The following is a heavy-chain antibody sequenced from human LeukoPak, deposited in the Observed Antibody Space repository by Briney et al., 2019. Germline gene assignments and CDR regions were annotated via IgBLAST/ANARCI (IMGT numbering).Heavy chain of an antibody. D-gene: IGHD4-17*01. CDR3: PRQRDYGDYDS. V-gene: IGHV1-8*01. J-gene: IGHJ5*01. Sequence: ASVKVSCKASGYTFTSYDINWVRQATGQGLEWMGWMNPNSGNTGYAQNFQGRVTMTRDTSISTAYMELSSLKASDTAMYYCPRQRDYGDYDSWGQGTLVTVSS. CDR2: MNPNSGNT. CDR1: GYTFTSYD.